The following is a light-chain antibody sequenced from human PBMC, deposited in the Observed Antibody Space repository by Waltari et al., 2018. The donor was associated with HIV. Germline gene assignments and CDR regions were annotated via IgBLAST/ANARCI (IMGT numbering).Light chain of an antibody. CDR3: QQFHTYPLT. CDR1: QGMSSA. V-gene: IGKV1-13*02. Sequence: AIQLTQSPSSLSASIGDRVTITCRASQGMSSALAWYQQKPGNVPKLLIYDASTLDSGVPSRFSGSGSGTDFTLTISYLQPEDFATYYCQQFHTYPLTFGPGTKVDIK. CDR2: DAS. J-gene: IGKJ3*01.